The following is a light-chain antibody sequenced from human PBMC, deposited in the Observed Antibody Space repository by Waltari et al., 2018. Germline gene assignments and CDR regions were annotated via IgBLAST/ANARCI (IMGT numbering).Light chain of an antibody. CDR2: GAS. CDR3: QQLDKYPLT. V-gene: IGKV3-15*01. CDR1: QSVSSN. Sequence: EIVMTQSPATLSVSPGERATLSCRASQSVSSNLAWYQQKPGQAPRLLIDGASTRATGIPARFSGSGSGTDFTLTISSLQPGDFATYYCQQLDKYPLTFGGGTKVEIK. J-gene: IGKJ4*01.